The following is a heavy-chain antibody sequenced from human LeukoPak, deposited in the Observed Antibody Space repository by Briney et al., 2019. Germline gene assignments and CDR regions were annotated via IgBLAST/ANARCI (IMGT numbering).Heavy chain of an antibody. V-gene: IGHV3-23*01. CDR1: GFTFTKYA. D-gene: IGHD2-15*01. CDR2: ISGSGETT. CDR3: AKDPRSFVGRPPDS. J-gene: IGHJ4*02. Sequence: GGSLRLSCAASGFTFTKYAMSWVRQAPGKGLEWVSSISGSGETTYYADSVKGRLSISRDNSKNTLYLQMNSLRAEDTAVYYCAKDPRSFVGRPPDSWGQGTLVTVSS.